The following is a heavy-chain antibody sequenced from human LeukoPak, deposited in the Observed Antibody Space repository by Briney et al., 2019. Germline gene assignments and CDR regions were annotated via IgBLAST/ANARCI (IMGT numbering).Heavy chain of an antibody. J-gene: IGHJ4*02. CDR1: GYTFTGYY. CDR2: INPNSGGT. V-gene: IGHV1-2*06. CDR3: ARAPSGYSSSWFDY. D-gene: IGHD6-13*01. Sequence: ASVKVSCKASGYTFTGYYMHWARQAPGQGLEWMGRINPNSGGTNYAQKFQGRVTMTRDTSISTAYMELSRLRSDDTAVYYCARAPSGYSSSWFDYWGQGTLVTVSS.